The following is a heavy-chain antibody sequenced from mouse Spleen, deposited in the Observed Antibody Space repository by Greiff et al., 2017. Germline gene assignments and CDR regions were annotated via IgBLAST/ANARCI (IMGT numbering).Heavy chain of an antibody. D-gene: IGHD2-4*01. CDR3: ARHYDYDGFRFAY. V-gene: IGHV5-9*02. J-gene: IGHJ3*01. CDR1: GFAFSSYD. CDR2: ISSGGSYT. Sequence: EVKVVESGGGLVKPGGSLKLSCAASGFAFSSYDMSWVRQTPEKRLEWVATISSGGSYTYYPDSVKGRFTISRDNARNTLYLQMSSLRSEDTALYYCARHYDYDGFRFAYWGQGTLVTVSA.